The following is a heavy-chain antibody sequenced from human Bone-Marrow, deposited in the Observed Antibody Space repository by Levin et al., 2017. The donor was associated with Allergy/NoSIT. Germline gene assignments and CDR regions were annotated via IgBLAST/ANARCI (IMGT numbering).Heavy chain of an antibody. CDR3: ARNYYGSGSYYNRAFDI. J-gene: IGHJ3*02. Sequence: KISCKASGGTFSSYAVSWVRQAPGQGLEWMGGIIPIFDTANYAQRFQGRVTITADKSTSTAYMELSSLRSEDTAVYYCARNYYGSGSYYNRAFDIWGQGTMVTVSS. CDR1: GGTFSSYA. V-gene: IGHV1-69*06. D-gene: IGHD3-10*01. CDR2: IIPIFDTA.